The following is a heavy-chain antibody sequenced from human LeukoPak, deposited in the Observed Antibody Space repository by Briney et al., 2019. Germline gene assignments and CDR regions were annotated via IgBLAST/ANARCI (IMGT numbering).Heavy chain of an antibody. V-gene: IGHV4-4*07. D-gene: IGHD3-22*01. CDR3: AREGDYYDSSGYYGDY. J-gene: IGHJ4*02. CDR2: IYTSGST. CDR1: GGSISSYY. Sequence: PSETLSLTCTVSGGSISSYYWSWIRQPAGKGLEWIGRIYTSGSTNYNPSLKSRVTISVDTSKNQFSLKLSSVTAADTAVYYCAREGDYYDSSGYYGDYWGQGTLVTVSS.